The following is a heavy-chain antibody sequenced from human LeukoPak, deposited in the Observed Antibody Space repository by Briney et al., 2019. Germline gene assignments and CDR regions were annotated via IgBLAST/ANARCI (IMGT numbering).Heavy chain of an antibody. Sequence: SETLSLTCTVAGGSIETHYWTWIRQPPGKGLEWIGYVYYRTTNYNPSLKSRVTMSVDTSKNQFSLKLSSVTAADTAVYYCARQNGGTWNYYYYMDVWGKGTTVTVSS. J-gene: IGHJ6*03. D-gene: IGHD1-1*01. V-gene: IGHV4-59*08. CDR1: GGSIETHY. CDR2: VYYRTT. CDR3: ARQNGGTWNYYYYMDV.